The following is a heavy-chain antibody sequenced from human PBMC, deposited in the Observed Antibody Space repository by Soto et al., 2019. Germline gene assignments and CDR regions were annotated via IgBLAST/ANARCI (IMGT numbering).Heavy chain of an antibody. J-gene: IGHJ1*01. CDR2: ISSSSSYI. Sequence: EVQLVESGGGLVKPGESLRLSCAASGFTFSAYTMNWVRQAPGRGLEWVSSISSSSSYIYYADSVKGRFSISRDNAKNSLYLQMNSLRAEDTAVYYCARGITGYCSGGSCYSEYFQHWGQGTLVTVSS. CDR1: GFTFSAYT. CDR3: ARGITGYCSGGSCYSEYFQH. V-gene: IGHV3-21*01. D-gene: IGHD2-15*01.